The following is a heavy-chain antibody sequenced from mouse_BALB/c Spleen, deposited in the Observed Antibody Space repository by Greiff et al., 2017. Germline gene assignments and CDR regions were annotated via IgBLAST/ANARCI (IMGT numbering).Heavy chain of an antibody. V-gene: IGHV1-7*01. D-gene: IGHD2-4*01. CDR2: IDPSTGCT. CDR1: GYTFTSYR. CDR3: ARRPYDYAEGSWFAY. Sequence: QVQLKQSGAELAKPGASVKLSCKASGYTFTSYRMNWVKQRPGQGLEWIGYIDPSTGCTEYNQKFKDKATLTADKSSSTAYMQLSSMTSEDSAVYYCARRPYDYAEGSWFAYWGQGTLVTVSA. J-gene: IGHJ3*01.